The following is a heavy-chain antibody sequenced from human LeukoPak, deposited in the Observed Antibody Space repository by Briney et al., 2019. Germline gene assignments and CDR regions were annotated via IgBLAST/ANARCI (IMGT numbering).Heavy chain of an antibody. CDR2: IWDER. CDR1: GFSFSNHG. D-gene: IGHD3-10*01. J-gene: IGHJ5*02. Sequence: GGSLRLSCAASGFSFSNHGMHWVRQAPGKRLEWVAVIWDERYANSVNGRFTISRDNSENTLCLQMNGLTAEDTAMYYCARDSYQDYYGRFDPWGQGTLVIVSS. CDR3: ARDSYQDYYGRFDP. V-gene: IGHV3-33*01.